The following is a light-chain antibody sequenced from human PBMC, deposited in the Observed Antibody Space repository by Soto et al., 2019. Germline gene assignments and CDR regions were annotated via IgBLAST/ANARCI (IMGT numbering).Light chain of an antibody. CDR2: GAS. CDR3: QQYGSSRIT. V-gene: IGKV3-20*01. CDR1: QSVSSSY. J-gene: IGKJ4*01. Sequence: EIVLTQSPGTLSLSPGERATLSCRASQSVSSSYLAWYQQKPGQAPRLLIYGASSRATGIPDRFSGSGSGTDFTLTSSRLEPEDFAVYYCQQYGSSRITFGGGTKVEIK.